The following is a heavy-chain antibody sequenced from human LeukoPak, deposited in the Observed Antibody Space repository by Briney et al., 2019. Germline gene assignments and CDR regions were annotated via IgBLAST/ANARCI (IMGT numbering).Heavy chain of an antibody. CDR2: ISGSGDST. J-gene: IGHJ4*02. CDR3: AKTRPLDSSSWSHGDY. Sequence: GGFLRLSCAASGFTFSSYAMSWVRQAPGKGLEWVSAISGSGDSTYYGDSVKGRFTISRDNSKNTLYLQMNSLRAEDTAVYYCAKTRPLDSSSWSHGDYWGQGTLVTVSS. D-gene: IGHD6-13*01. V-gene: IGHV3-23*01. CDR1: GFTFSSYA.